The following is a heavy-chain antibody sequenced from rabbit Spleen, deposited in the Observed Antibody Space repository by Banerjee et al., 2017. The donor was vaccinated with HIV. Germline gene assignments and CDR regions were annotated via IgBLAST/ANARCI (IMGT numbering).Heavy chain of an antibody. CDR1: GFSFSDRDV. D-gene: IGHD6-1*01. CDR2: IYGGDIHST. J-gene: IGHJ4*01. V-gene: IGHV1S45*01. CDR3: GRSAYVDYGYVVDL. Sequence: QEQLEESGGGLVKPEGSLTLTCKASGFSFSDRDVMCWVRQAPGKGLEWIACIYGGDIHSTAYASWAKGRFTISKTSSTTVTLQLTSLTAADTATYFCGRSAYVDYGYVVDLWGPGTLVTVS.